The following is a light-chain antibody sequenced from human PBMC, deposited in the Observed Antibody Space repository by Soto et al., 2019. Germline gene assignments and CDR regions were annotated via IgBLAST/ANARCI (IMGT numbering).Light chain of an antibody. CDR3: QQYYSYPRT. Sequence: AMQVSQARPSRWAWXGASVTITXXASQGISSYLAWYQQKPGKAPKLLIYAASTLQSGVPSRFSGSGSGTDFTLTSSCLQSEDFATYYCQQYYSYPRTCGQGTKVDNK. CDR2: AAS. J-gene: IGKJ1*01. CDR1: QGISSY. V-gene: IGKV1-8*01.